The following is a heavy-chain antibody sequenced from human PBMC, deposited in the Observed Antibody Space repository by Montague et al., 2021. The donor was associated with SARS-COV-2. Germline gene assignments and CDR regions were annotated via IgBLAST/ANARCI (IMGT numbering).Heavy chain of an antibody. D-gene: IGHD3-9*01. CDR1: GFTFSSYA. CDR2: ISGSGGGT. CDR3: AKDLHPFTGEVVTYFEN. V-gene: IGHV3-23*01. Sequence: SLRLSCAASGFTFSSYAMGWVRQAPGKGLEWVSGISGSGGGTKYSDSLNGLFTISRDNSKNTLHLQMNTLRAEDTAVYYCAKDLHPFTGEVVTYFENWGQGSLVTVSS. J-gene: IGHJ1*01.